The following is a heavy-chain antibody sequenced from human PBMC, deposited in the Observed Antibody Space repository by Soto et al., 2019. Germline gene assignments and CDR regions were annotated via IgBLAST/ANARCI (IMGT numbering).Heavy chain of an antibody. CDR2: IHSSGST. Sequence: ETLSLTCTVSGASMNSYHWSWIRQPAGKGLEWIGHIHSSGSTNYNPSLKSRVTMSVDTSKNQFSLRLMSLTAADTAVYYCARDQGVAAAGITWFDPWGQGXLVTVYS. V-gene: IGHV4-4*07. D-gene: IGHD6-13*01. J-gene: IGHJ5*02. CDR1: GASMNSYH. CDR3: ARDQGVAAAGITWFDP.